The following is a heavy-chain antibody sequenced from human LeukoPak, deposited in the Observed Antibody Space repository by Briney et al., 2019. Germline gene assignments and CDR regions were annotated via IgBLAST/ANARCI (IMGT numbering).Heavy chain of an antibody. Sequence: GGSLRLSCTVSGFTVSINSMSWVRQAPGKGLEWVSFIYSGGNTHYSDSVKGRFTISRDNSKNSLYLQMNSLRADDTAVYYCARGPYASGSYGRRGWVHYMDVWGKGTTVTISS. CDR1: GFTVSINS. V-gene: IGHV3-66*01. CDR2: IYSGGNT. J-gene: IGHJ6*03. CDR3: ARGPYASGSYGRRGWVHYMDV. D-gene: IGHD3-10*01.